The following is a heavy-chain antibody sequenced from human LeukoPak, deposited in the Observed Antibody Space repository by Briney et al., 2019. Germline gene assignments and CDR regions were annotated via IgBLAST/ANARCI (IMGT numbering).Heavy chain of an antibody. CDR3: ARGLSGSYHYFDY. J-gene: IGHJ4*02. V-gene: IGHV3-53*01. D-gene: IGHD1-26*01. Sequence: GGSLRLSCAVSGFTVSSNYMSWVRQAPGKGLEWVSVIYSGGSTYYADSVKGRFTISRDNFKNTLYLQVNSLRAEGTAVYYCARGLSGSYHYFDYWGQGTLVTVSS. CDR2: IYSGGST. CDR1: GFTVSSNY.